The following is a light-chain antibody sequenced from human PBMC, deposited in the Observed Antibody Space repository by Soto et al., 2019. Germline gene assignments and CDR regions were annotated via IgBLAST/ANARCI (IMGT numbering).Light chain of an antibody. CDR2: GNS. V-gene: IGLV1-40*01. J-gene: IGLJ2*01. CDR1: SSNIGAGYD. CDR3: QSYASSLSGSEV. Sequence: QSVLTQPPSVSGAPGQRVTISCTGSSSNIGAGYDVHWYQQLPGTAPKLLIYGNSNRPSGVPDRFSGSKSGTSASLAITGLQAEDAADYYCQSYASSLSGSEVFGGGTKLTVL.